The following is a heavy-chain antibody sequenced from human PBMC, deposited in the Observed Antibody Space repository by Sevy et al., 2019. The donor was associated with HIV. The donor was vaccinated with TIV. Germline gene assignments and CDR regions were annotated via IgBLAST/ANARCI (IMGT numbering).Heavy chain of an antibody. Sequence: SETLSLTCTVSGDSVSNTNYYWSWIRQPAGKGLEWIGRMKTSGSTNHNPSLKSRVTISVDTSKNQFALKLGSVTAADTAVYYCARWNYYDSRGFSSFDYWGQGTLVTVSS. V-gene: IGHV4-61*02. CDR1: GDSVSNTNYY. J-gene: IGHJ4*02. D-gene: IGHD3-22*01. CDR3: ARWNYYDSRGFSSFDY. CDR2: MKTSGST.